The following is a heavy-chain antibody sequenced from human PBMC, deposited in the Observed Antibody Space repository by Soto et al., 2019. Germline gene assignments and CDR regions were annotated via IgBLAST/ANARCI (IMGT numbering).Heavy chain of an antibody. CDR1: GATFANYW. CDR3: TRDTPQKWFDS. Sequence: EVHVVESGGGLVQPGGSLRLSCEASGATFANYWMHWVRQVPGKGLVWVSRISNDGSDITYADSVKGRFTASRDNTKNIVFVQMHSLSVEGTAVYYCTRDTPQKWFDSWGQGTLVTVSS. V-gene: IGHV3-74*01. CDR2: ISNDGSDI. J-gene: IGHJ5*01. D-gene: IGHD2-15*01.